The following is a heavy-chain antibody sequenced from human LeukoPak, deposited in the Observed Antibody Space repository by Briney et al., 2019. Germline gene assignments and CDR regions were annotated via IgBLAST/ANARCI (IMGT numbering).Heavy chain of an antibody. CDR1: GGSISSYY. Sequence: SETLSLTCTVSGGSISSYYWSWIRQPPGKGLEWIGYIYYSGSTNYSPSLKSRVTISVDTSKNQFSLKLSSVTAADTAVYYCARIAVAGTFLDYWGQGTLVTVSS. CDR3: ARIAVAGTFLDY. CDR2: IYYSGST. D-gene: IGHD6-19*01. J-gene: IGHJ4*02. V-gene: IGHV4-59*01.